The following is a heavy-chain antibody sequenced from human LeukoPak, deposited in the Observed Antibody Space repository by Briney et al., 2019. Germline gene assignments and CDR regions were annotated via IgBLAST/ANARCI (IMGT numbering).Heavy chain of an antibody. CDR2: INRDGSEE. D-gene: IGHD2-8*01. J-gene: IGHJ4*02. V-gene: IGHV3-7*01. CDR1: GFTFSSYW. Sequence: GGSLRLSCAASGFTFSSYWMSWVRQAPGKGLYWVANINRDGSEEYYGDSVKGRFTISRDNAENSLFLQMNSLGVDDTAVYYCAKWGPHCTNSYCPALDNWGRGALVTVSS. CDR3: AKWGPHCTNSYCPALDN.